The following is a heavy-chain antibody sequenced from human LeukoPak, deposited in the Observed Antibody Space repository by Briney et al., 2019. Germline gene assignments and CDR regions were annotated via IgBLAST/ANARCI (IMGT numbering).Heavy chain of an antibody. CDR1: GYSFTSYW. CDR2: IYPGDSDT. D-gene: IGHD2-2*01. CDR3: ARRPYCSSTSCYRWGNAFDI. Sequence: GESLKISCQGSGYSFTSYWIGWVRQMPGKGLEWMGIIYPGDSDTRYSPSFQGQVTISADKSISTAYLQWSSLKASDTAMYYCARRPYCSSTSCYRWGNAFDIWGQGTMVTVSS. V-gene: IGHV5-51*01. J-gene: IGHJ3*02.